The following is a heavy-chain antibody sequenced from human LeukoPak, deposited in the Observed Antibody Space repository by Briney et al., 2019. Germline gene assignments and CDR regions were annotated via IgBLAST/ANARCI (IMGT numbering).Heavy chain of an antibody. CDR3: ARDPALDY. Sequence: SETLSLTCTVSGGSISGYYWSWIRQPPGKGLEWIGYIYYSGSTNYNPSLKSRVTISVDTSKNQFSLKLSSVTAADTAVYYCARDPALDYWGQGTLVTVSS. V-gene: IGHV4-59*01. D-gene: IGHD2-2*01. CDR1: GGSISGYY. J-gene: IGHJ4*02. CDR2: IYYSGST.